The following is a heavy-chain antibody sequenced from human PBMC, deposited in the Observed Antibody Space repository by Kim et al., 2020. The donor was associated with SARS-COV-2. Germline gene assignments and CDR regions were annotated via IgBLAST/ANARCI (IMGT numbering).Heavy chain of an antibody. J-gene: IGHJ4*01. V-gene: IGHV4-39*01. CDR2: IYYSGST. CDR1: GGTISSSSYY. Sequence: SETLSLTCTVSGGTISSSSYYWGWIRQPPGKGLVWIGSIYYSGSTYYNSSLKSRATISVDTSKNQFSLKLSLVTAADTAEYYCASHRRDRLQTIHYYFV. CDR3: ASHRRDRLQTIHYYFV. D-gene: IGHD6-25*01.